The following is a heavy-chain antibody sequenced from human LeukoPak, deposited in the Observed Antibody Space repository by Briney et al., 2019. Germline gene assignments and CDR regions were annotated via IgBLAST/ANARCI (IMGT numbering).Heavy chain of an antibody. CDR3: ARDSGTTGEVKLDP. Sequence: PSETLSLTCTVSGGSISSGSYYWSWIRQPAGKGLEWIGRIYSSGSTNYNPSLKSRVTMSVDTSKNQFSLQLRSMTTADTAVYYCARDSGTTGEVKLDPWGQGTLVTVSS. CDR2: IYSSGST. V-gene: IGHV4-61*02. CDR1: GGSISSGSYY. J-gene: IGHJ5*02. D-gene: IGHD3-10*01.